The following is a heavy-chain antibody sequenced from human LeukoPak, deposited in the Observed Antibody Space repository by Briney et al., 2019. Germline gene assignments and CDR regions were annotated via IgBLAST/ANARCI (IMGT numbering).Heavy chain of an antibody. CDR1: GFTFSDYY. CDR2: ISNSDSTI. D-gene: IGHD6-6*01. Sequence: GGSLRLSCAASGFTFSDYYMSWIRQAPGKGLEWVSYISNSDSTIYYADSVKGRFTNSRDNAKNSLFLQMNSLRAEHTAVYYCAREASSSTDVWGKGSTVTVCS. J-gene: IGHJ6*04. CDR3: AREASSSTDV. V-gene: IGHV3-11*01.